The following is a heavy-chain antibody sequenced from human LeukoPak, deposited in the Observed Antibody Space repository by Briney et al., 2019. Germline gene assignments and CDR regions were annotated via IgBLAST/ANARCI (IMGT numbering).Heavy chain of an antibody. Sequence: GGSLRLSCAASGFTFSNYGMHWVRQAPGKGLEWVAVISYDGSNKYYADSVKGRFTISRDNSKNTLYLQMNSLRAEDTAVYYCAKWDRSTDSRQYFFDYWGQGTLVTVSS. V-gene: IGHV3-30*18. D-gene: IGHD2-2*01. CDR1: GFTFSNYG. J-gene: IGHJ4*02. CDR3: AKWDRSTDSRQYFFDY. CDR2: ISYDGSNK.